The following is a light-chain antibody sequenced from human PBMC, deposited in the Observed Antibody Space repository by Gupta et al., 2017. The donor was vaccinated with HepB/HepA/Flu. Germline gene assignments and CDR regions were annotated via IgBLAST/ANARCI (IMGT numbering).Light chain of an antibody. CDR2: WAS. J-gene: IGKJ3*01. CDR3: QQEYSTPLT. CDR1: QSVLYSSKNKNY. V-gene: IGKV4-1*01. Sequence: DIVMTQSPDSLAVSLGERATINCKSSQSVLYSSKNKNYLAWYQQKPGQPPKLLIYWASTREYGVPDRFSGSGSGTDFTLTISSLQAEDVAVYYCQQEYSTPLTFGHGTKVDIK.